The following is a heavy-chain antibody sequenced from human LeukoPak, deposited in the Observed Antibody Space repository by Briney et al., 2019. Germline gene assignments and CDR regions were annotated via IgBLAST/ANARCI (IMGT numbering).Heavy chain of an antibody. Sequence: PSETLSLTCTVSGGSMHNYYWSWIQQPPGKGLEWIGYIFSRGNTNYNPSLQSRVTMSVDTSKSQFSLKLSSVTAADTAVYYCARVGDTSSYYYFLDFWGQGTLVTVSS. D-gene: IGHD3-22*01. J-gene: IGHJ4*02. CDR3: ARVGDTSSYYYFLDF. V-gene: IGHV4-4*08. CDR1: GGSMHNYY. CDR2: IFSRGNT.